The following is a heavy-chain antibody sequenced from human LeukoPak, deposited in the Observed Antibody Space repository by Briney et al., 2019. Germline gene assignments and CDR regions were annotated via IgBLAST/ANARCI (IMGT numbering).Heavy chain of an antibody. D-gene: IGHD4-23*01. CDR1: GFTFSSYS. V-gene: IGHV3-48*01. CDR2: ISSSSTI. J-gene: IGHJ4*02. CDR3: ARYSGDCGGNLYFFDY. Sequence: GGSLRLSCAASGFTFSSYSMNWVRQAPGKGLEWVSYISSSSTIYYADSVKGRFTISRDNSKNTLDLQMNSLRAEDTAMYRCARYSGDCGGNLYFFDYWGQGALVTVSS.